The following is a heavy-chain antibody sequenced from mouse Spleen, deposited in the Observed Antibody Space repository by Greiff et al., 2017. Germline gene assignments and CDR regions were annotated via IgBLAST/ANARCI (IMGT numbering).Heavy chain of an antibody. CDR2: ISSGGGNT. CDR1: GFTFSSYA. CDR3: ARTDLHYAMDY. V-gene: IGHV5-9-3*01. J-gene: IGHJ4*01. Sequence: EVQVVESGGGLVKLGGSLKLSCAASGFTFSSYAMSWVRQTPEKRLEWVATISSGGGNTYYPDSVKGRFTISRDNAKNTLYLQMSSVKSENTAMYYCARTDLHYAMDYWGQGTSVTVSS. D-gene: IGHD2-1*01.